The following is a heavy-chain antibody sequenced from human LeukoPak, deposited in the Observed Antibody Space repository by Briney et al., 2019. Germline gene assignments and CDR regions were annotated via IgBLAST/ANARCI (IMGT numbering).Heavy chain of an antibody. V-gene: IGHV3-30*18. CDR1: GFTFSSYG. CDR2: ISYDGSNK. J-gene: IGHJ4*02. Sequence: PGGSLRPSCAASGFTFSSYGMHWVRQAPGKGLEWVAVISYDGSNKYYADSVKGRFTISRDNSKNTLYLQMNSLRAEDTAVYYCANLLASYGDYDFDYWGQGTLVTVSS. D-gene: IGHD4-17*01. CDR3: ANLLASYGDYDFDY.